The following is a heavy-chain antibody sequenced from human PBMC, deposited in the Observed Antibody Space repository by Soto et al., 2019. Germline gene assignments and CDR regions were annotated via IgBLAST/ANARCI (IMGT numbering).Heavy chain of an antibody. CDR2: IYYSGST. CDR3: AREGVPEWLLSWWFDP. Sequence: SETLSLTCTVSGGSISSSSYYWGWIRQPPGKGLEWIGSIYYSGSTYYNPSLKSRVTISVDTSKNQFSLKLSSVTAADTAVYYCAREGVPEWLLSWWFDPWGQGTLVTVSS. CDR1: GGSISSSSYY. V-gene: IGHV4-39*02. J-gene: IGHJ5*02. D-gene: IGHD3-3*01.